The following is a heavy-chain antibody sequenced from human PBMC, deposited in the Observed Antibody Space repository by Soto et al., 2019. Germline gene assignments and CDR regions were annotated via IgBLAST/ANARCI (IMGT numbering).Heavy chain of an antibody. J-gene: IGHJ5*02. D-gene: IGHD4-17*01. V-gene: IGHV1-69*13. Sequence: ASVKVSCKASGYTFTSYYMHWVRQAPGQGLEWMGGIIPIFGTANYAQKFQGRVTITADESTSTAYMELSSLRSEDTAVYYCARGIDYPNWFDPWGQGTLVTVSS. CDR3: ARGIDYPNWFDP. CDR1: GYTFTSYY. CDR2: IIPIFGTA.